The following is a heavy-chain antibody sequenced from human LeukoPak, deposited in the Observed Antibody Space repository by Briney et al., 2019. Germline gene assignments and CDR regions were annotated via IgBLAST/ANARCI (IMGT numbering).Heavy chain of an antibody. Sequence: PSETLSLTCTVSGGSISSYYWSWIRQPPGKGLEWIGYIYYSGSTNYNPSLKSRVTISVDTSKNQFSLKLSSVTAADTAVYYCARGSYGSGWYVYWGQGTLVTVSS. V-gene: IGHV4-59*12. D-gene: IGHD6-19*01. CDR1: GGSISSYY. CDR2: IYYSGST. J-gene: IGHJ4*02. CDR3: ARGSYGSGWYVY.